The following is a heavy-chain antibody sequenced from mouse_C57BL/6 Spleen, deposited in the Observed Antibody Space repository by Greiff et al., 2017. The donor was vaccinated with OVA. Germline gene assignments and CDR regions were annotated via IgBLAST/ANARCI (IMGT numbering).Heavy chain of an antibody. CDR3: ARRWLEYFDV. Sequence: EVQLVESGPELVKPGASVKISCKASGYTFTDYYMNWVKQSHGKSLEWIGDINPNNGGTSYNQKFKGKATLTVDKSSSTAYMELRSLTSEDSAVYYCARRWLEYFDVWGTGTTVTVSS. D-gene: IGHD1-1*02. CDR2: INPNNGGT. J-gene: IGHJ1*03. V-gene: IGHV1-26*01. CDR1: GYTFTDYY.